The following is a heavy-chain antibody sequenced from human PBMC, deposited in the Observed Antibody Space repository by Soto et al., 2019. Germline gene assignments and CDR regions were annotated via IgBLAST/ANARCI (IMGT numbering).Heavy chain of an antibody. CDR3: ARPISLIMAAPAY. D-gene: IGHD2-8*01. Sequence: ASVKVSCKTSGYTFSNYAISWVRQAPGQGLEWMGWISPYNGNANYTEKFQGRVSMTTDTSTTTAYMELTSLTSDDTAIYYCARPISLIMAAPAYWAQGTLVTVSS. V-gene: IGHV1-18*04. CDR2: ISPYNGNA. J-gene: IGHJ1*01. CDR1: GYTFSNYA.